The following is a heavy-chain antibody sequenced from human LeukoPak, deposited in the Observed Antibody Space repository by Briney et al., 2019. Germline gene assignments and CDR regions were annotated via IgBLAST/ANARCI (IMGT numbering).Heavy chain of an antibody. CDR2: ISAYNGNT. J-gene: IGHJ4*02. V-gene: IGHV1-18*01. CDR3: ARDEAAAGRFDY. Sequence: ASVKGSCQASCYTFSSYGISWVRQAPGQRAEWMGWISAYNGNTNYAQKLQGRVTMTTDTSTSTAYMELRSLRSDDTAVYYCARDEAAAGRFDYWGQGTLVTVSS. D-gene: IGHD6-13*01. CDR1: CYTFSSYG.